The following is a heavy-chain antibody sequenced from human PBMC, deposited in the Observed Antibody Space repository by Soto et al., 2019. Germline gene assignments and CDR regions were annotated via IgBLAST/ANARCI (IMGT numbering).Heavy chain of an antibody. J-gene: IGHJ6*02. D-gene: IGHD6-19*01. Sequence: QVDLVQSGAEVKKPGASVTISCKASGSALTRYYIHWVRQATGRGLEWMGIINPGGGSASYAQQFQDRVTIDKDTSTGTVYMDLRSLRTEDTAVYYCASDTSGWSLNGLDGWGQGTTGNVSS. CDR3: ASDTSGWSLNGLDG. CDR2: INPGGGSA. V-gene: IGHV1-46*01. CDR1: GSALTRYY.